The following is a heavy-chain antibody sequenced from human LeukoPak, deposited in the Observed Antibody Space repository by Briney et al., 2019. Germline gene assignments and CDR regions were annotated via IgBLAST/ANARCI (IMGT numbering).Heavy chain of an antibody. CDR1: SGSFSGYN. CDR3: AREAAIATAIVWFDP. V-gene: IGHV4-34*01. Sequence: SETLSLTCAVYSGSFSGYNWNWIRQSPGKGLDWIGEINQSGRINYNPSLKSRVTISVDTSKNQFSLKLTSLTAADTAVYYCAREAAIATAIVWFDPWGQGTLVTVTS. J-gene: IGHJ5*02. CDR2: INQSGRI. D-gene: IGHD6-13*01.